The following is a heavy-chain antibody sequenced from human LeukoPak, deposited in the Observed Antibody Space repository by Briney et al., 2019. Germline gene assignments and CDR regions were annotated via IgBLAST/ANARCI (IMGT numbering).Heavy chain of an antibody. D-gene: IGHD3-10*01. J-gene: IGHJ4*02. Sequence: PGGSLRLSCAASGFTVSSNYMSWVRQAPGKGLEWVSVIYSGGSTYYADSVKGRFIISRDNSKNTLYLQLNSLRAEDTAVYYCARDNGSDNFDYWGQGTLVTVSS. V-gene: IGHV3-66*01. CDR3: ARDNGSDNFDY. CDR2: IYSGGST. CDR1: GFTVSSNY.